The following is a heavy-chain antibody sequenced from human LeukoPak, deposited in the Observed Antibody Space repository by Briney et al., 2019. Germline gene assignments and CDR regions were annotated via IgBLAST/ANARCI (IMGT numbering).Heavy chain of an antibody. CDR2: IKKDGSEK. J-gene: IGHJ5*02. CDR1: GFTFSSYW. CDR3: ARDQWSGSDYPLGWFEP. Sequence: PGGSLRLSCAASGFTFSSYWMSWVRQAPWKGLEWVANIKKDGSEKYYVDSVKGRFTISRDNAKYSLYLQMNSLRSEDTAVYYCARDQWSGSDYPLGWFEPWGQGALVTVSS. V-gene: IGHV3-7*01. D-gene: IGHD1-26*01.